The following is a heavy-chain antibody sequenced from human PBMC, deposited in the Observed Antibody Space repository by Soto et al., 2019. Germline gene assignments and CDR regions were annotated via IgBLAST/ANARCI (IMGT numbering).Heavy chain of an antibody. J-gene: IGHJ4*01. D-gene: IGHD3-22*01. CDR2: IIPIFGTA. V-gene: IGHV1-69*06. CDR3: ARRSLYDSSGYYFGY. CDR1: GGTFSSYA. Sequence: SVKVSCKASGGTFSSYAISWVRQAPGQGLEWMGGIIPIFGTANYAQKFQGRVTITADKSTSTAYMELSSLRSEDTAVYYCARRSLYDSSGYYFGYWGHGTLVTVSS.